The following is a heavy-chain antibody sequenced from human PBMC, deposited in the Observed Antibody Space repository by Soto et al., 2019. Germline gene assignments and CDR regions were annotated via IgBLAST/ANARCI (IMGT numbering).Heavy chain of an antibody. Sequence: QVQLVQSGAEVKKPGASVKVSCKASGYTFTSYGISWVRQAPGQGLEWMGWISAYNGNTNYTQKLQGRVTMTTDTSTSTASMELRSLRSDDTAVYYCSRAAAHTSRPSYFDYWGQGTLVTVSS. J-gene: IGHJ4*02. CDR2: ISAYNGNT. CDR3: SRAAAHTSRPSYFDY. CDR1: GYTFTSYG. D-gene: IGHD6-13*01. V-gene: IGHV1-18*01.